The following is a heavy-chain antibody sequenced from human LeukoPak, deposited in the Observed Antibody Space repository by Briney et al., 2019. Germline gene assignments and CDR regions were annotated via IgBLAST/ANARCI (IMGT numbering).Heavy chain of an antibody. J-gene: IGHJ4*02. V-gene: IGHV3-23*01. CDR2: ISGSGGST. D-gene: IGHD4-11*01. CDR1: GFTFSSYA. CDR3: ARDPSGAVTHEGY. Sequence: GGSLRLSCAASGFTFSSYAMSWVRQAPGKGLEWVSAISGSGGSTYYADSVKGRFTISRDNSKNTLYLQMNSLRAEDTAVYYCARDPSGAVTHEGYWGQGTLVTVSS.